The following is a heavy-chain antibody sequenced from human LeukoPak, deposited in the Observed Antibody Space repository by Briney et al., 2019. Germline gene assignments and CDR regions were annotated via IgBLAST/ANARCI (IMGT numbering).Heavy chain of an antibody. V-gene: IGHV4-34*01. Sequence: SETLSLTCAVYGGSFSGYYWSWIRQPPGKGLEWIGEINHSGSTNYNPSLKSRVTISVDTSKNQFSLKLSSVTAADTAVYYCARRGYSSSDYWGQGTLVTVSS. J-gene: IGHJ4*02. D-gene: IGHD5-18*01. CDR3: ARRGYSSSDY. CDR1: GGSFSGYY. CDR2: INHSGST.